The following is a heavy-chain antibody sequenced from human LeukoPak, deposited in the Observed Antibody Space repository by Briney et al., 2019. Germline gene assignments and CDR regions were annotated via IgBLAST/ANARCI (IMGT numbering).Heavy chain of an antibody. D-gene: IGHD3-10*01. CDR1: GFTLSTYD. CDR3: ARGRFYYASGTYYGGDYFDS. Sequence: PGGSLRLSCAASGFTLSTYDMHWVRHPTGEGLEWVSIIYRAGDTYYPGSVKGRFTISRDNAKNSLYLQMNSLRVEDTAIYYCARGRFYYASGTYYGGDYFDSWGQGTLATVSS. CDR2: IYRAGDT. J-gene: IGHJ4*02. V-gene: IGHV3-13*01.